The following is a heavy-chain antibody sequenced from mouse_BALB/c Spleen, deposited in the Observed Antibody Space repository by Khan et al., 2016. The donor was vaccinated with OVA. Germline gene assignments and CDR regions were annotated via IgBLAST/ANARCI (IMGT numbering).Heavy chain of an antibody. Sequence: QVRLQQSGAELVRPGVSVKISCKGSGYTFTDFTMHWVKQSHAMSLEWIGVISTYYGDATYNQKFKDKATMTVDKSSSTAYMELARLTSEDSAIYYFTRRGGGNRFAYWGQGTLVTVSA. CDR3: TRRGGGNRFAY. V-gene: IGHV1S137*01. CDR2: ISTYYGDA. CDR1: GYTFTDFT. J-gene: IGHJ3*01.